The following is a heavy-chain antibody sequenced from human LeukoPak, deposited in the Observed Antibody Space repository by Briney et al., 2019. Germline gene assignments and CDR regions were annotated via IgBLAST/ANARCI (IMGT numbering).Heavy chain of an antibody. V-gene: IGHV4-59*01. CDR2: IYYNEGT. CDR3: ARGRWVVNY. Sequence: PSETLSLTCTVSGGSISTYYWSWIRQPVGKGLEWIGYIYYNEGTNYNPSVKSRVIISADTSKNQFSLKLRSVTAADTAVYYCARGRWVVNYWGQGTLVTVPS. D-gene: IGHD4-23*01. CDR1: GGSISTYY. J-gene: IGHJ4*02.